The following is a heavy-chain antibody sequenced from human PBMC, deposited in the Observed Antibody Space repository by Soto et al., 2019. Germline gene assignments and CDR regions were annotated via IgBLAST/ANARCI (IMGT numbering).Heavy chain of an antibody. D-gene: IGHD3-22*01. Sequence: GGSLRLSCAASGFTFSSYAMSWVRQAPGKGLEWVSAISGSGGSTYYADSVKGRFTISRDNSKNTLYLQMNSLRAEDTAVYYCAKLLTSSSYYYDSSGYFDYWGQGTLVTVSS. V-gene: IGHV3-23*01. CDR3: AKLLTSSSYYYDSSGYFDY. J-gene: IGHJ4*02. CDR2: ISGSGGST. CDR1: GFTFSSYA.